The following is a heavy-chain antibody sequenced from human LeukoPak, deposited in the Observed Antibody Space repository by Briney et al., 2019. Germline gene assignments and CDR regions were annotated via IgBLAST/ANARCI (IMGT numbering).Heavy chain of an antibody. CDR3: VRDFPNFDY. CDR1: GYTFTTSG. Sequence: ASVKVSCKPSGYTFTTSGLSWVRQAPGQGLEGLGWISASNGITSYARKIQGRVTMTTDTSTRTVYMELRNLISNDTAVYYCVRDFPNFDYWGQGTLVSVSS. V-gene: IGHV1-18*01. CDR2: ISASNGIT. J-gene: IGHJ4*02.